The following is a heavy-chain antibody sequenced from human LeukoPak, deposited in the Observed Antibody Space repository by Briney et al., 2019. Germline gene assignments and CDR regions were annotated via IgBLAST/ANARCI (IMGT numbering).Heavy chain of an antibody. CDR3: ARVSGQQLYFY. J-gene: IGHJ4*02. D-gene: IGHD6-13*01. V-gene: IGHV4-30-4*08. Sequence: SETLSLTCTVPGGPISSGDYYWSWIRQPPGKGLEWIGYIYYSGSTYYNPSLKSRVTISVDTSKNQFSLKLSSVTAADTAVYYCARVSGQQLYFYWGQGTLVTVSS. CDR2: IYYSGST. CDR1: GGPISSGDYY.